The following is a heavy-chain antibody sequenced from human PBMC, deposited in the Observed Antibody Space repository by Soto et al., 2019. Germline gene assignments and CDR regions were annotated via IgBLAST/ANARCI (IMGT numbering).Heavy chain of an antibody. CDR1: GGTFSSYA. J-gene: IGHJ4*02. CDR2: ILPFIDTA. Sequence: SVKVSCKASGGTFSSYAISWVRQAPGQGLEWMGGILPFIDTANYAQNFQGRVTITADKFTSTAYMELSSLRYEDTAVYYCARGGYSSSWRFDYWGQGTLVTVSS. CDR3: ARGGYSSSWRFDY. D-gene: IGHD6-13*01. V-gene: IGHV1-69*06.